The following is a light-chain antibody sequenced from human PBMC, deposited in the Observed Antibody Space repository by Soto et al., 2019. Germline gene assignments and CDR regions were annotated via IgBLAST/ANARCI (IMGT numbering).Light chain of an antibody. V-gene: IGKV3-20*01. J-gene: IGKJ1*01. CDR2: GVS. CDR1: QSVPSNF. Sequence: EIVLTQSPDTLSLSPGERATLSCRASQSVPSNFLAWYQQKPGQAPILVIYGVSRRATGIPDRFSGSGSGTDFTLTISRLEPEDFAVYYCQQYDSSWTFGQGTKVEIK. CDR3: QQYDSSWT.